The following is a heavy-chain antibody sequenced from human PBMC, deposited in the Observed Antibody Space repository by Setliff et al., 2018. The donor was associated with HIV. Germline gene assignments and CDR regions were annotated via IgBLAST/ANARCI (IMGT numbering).Heavy chain of an antibody. J-gene: IGHJ6*03. CDR2: IIPIFGTA. V-gene: IGHV1-69*06. Sequence: GPQLKVSCKASGGTFSSYAISWVRQAPGQGLEWMGGIIPIFGTANYAQKFQGRVTITADKSTSTAYMELNSLKSEDTAVYYCAREPDYGDYEDCYMDVWGKGTTVTVSS. D-gene: IGHD4-17*01. CDR1: GGTFSSYA. CDR3: AREPDYGDYEDCYMDV.